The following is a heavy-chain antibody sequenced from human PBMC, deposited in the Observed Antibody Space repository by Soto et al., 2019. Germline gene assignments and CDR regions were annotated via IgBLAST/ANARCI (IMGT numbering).Heavy chain of an antibody. D-gene: IGHD3-22*01. CDR2: IKREGDGGTA. Sequence: EVQLVESGGGLVKPGGSLTLSCTASGFTFRNAWMRWVRQAPGKGLEWVGRIKREGDGGTADDAAPVKGRVTISRDDSETPLCIQRSSLKTEDTAGYFCRTRLYYSDRSGHPRDFDYWGQGTLVTVST. J-gene: IGHJ4*02. CDR3: RTRLYYSDRSGHPRDFDY. V-gene: IGHV3-15*01. CDR1: GFTFRNAW.